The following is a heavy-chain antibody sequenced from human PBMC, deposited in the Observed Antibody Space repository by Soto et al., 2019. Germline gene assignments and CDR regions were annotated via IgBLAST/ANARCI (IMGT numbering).Heavy chain of an antibody. J-gene: IGHJ4*02. CDR3: AREHDSSGRYYFDY. CDR1: GGSISSYY. D-gene: IGHD3-22*01. CDR2: IYTSGST. Sequence: GTLSLSCTVSGGSISSYYWSWIRQPAGKGLEWIGRIYTSGSTNYNPSLKSRVTMSVDTSKNQFSLKLSSVTAADTAVYYCAREHDSSGRYYFDYWGQGTLVTVSS. V-gene: IGHV4-4*07.